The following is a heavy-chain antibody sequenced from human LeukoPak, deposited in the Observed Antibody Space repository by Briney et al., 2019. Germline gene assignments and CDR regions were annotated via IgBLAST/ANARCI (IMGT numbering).Heavy chain of an antibody. CDR1: GFTLSNYW. Sequence: GGSLRLSCAASGFTLSNYWMHWVRQAPGKGLVWVSRIKTDGSNTYYADSVKGRFTISRDNAKNTLYLQMNSLRVEDTAVYYCARESYCSGGSCYSGRAFDVWGQGTMDTVSS. D-gene: IGHD2-15*01. CDR3: ARESYCSGGSCYSGRAFDV. J-gene: IGHJ3*01. CDR2: IKTDGSNT. V-gene: IGHV3-74*01.